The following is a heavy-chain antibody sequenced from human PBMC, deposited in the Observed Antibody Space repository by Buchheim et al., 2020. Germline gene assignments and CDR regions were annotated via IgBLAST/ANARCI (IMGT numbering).Heavy chain of an antibody. CDR1: GGTFSSYA. D-gene: IGHD2-15*01. CDR2: IIPIFGTA. Sequence: QVQLVQSGAEVKKPGSSVKVSCKASGGTFSSYAISWVRQAPGQGLEWMGGIIPIFGTANYAQKFQGRVTLTADESTSTASMELSSLRSEDTAVYYCARGALGYCSGGSCLPLASRFQHWGQGTL. V-gene: IGHV1-69*01. J-gene: IGHJ1*01. CDR3: ARGALGYCSGGSCLPLASRFQH.